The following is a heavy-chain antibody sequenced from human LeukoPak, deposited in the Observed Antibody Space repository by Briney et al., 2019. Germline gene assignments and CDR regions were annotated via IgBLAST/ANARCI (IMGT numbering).Heavy chain of an antibody. J-gene: IGHJ3*02. CDR3: ARGRFSGSYYFRSGADAFDI. V-gene: IGHV3-23*01. CDR1: GFTFSSYG. Sequence: GGSLRLSCAASGFTFSSYGMSWVRQAPGKGLEWVSAISGSGGSTYYADSVKGRFTISRDNSKNTLYLQMNSLRAEDTAVYYCARGRFSGSYYFRSGADAFDIWGQGTMVTVSS. CDR2: ISGSGGST. D-gene: IGHD1-26*01.